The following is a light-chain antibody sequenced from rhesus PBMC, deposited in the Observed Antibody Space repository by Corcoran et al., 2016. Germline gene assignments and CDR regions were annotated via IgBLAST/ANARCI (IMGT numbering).Light chain of an antibody. CDR1: QSFGSY. Sequence: ETVVTQSPATLALSPGERATLSFRASQSFGSYLAWYQQKPGQAPRLLIYGASSRATGIPERFSGSGSGTDFSLTSSSLEHEDVAVYFCQQESNWLNFGGGTKVELK. CDR3: QQESNWLN. CDR2: GAS. J-gene: IGKJ4*01. V-gene: IGKV3-24*04.